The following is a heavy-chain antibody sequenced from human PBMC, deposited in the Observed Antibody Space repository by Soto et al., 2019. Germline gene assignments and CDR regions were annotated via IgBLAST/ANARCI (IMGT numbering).Heavy chain of an antibody. CDR1: GASISSSNW. J-gene: IGHJ4*02. Sequence: PSETLSLTCIISGASISSSNWWSWVRQPPGKGLEWIGQIYHSGSTNYNPSLKSRVTISVDKSKNQFSLKLSSVTAADTAVYYCATLPATSDFDTWAQGTLVTVSS. V-gene: IGHV4-4*02. D-gene: IGHD2-2*01. CDR3: ATLPATSDFDT. CDR2: IYHSGST.